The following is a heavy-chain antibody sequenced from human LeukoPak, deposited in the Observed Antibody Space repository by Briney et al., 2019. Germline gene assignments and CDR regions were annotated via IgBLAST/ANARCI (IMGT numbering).Heavy chain of an antibody. D-gene: IGHD6-6*01. CDR2: ISGSGGST. V-gene: IGHV3-23*01. Sequence: PGGSLRLSCAASGFPFSSYAKSWVRHAPGKGLEWVSAISGSGGSTYYADSVKGRFTISRDNSRDTLYLQMNSMRAEDTAVYYCATSSSVRDFDYWGQGTPVTVSS. J-gene: IGHJ4*02. CDR3: ATSSSVRDFDY. CDR1: GFPFSSYA.